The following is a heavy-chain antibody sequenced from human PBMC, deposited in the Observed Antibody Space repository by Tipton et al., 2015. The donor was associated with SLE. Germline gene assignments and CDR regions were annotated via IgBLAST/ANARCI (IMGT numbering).Heavy chain of an antibody. CDR2: IYYRGST. Sequence: TLSLTCTVSGGSFSSGGYYWSWIRQHPGKGLEWIGYIYYRGSTYYNPSLKSRVTISVDTSKNQFALKLSSGTAADTAVYYCARDSYCGGDCSIWAFDIWGQWTMVTVAS. V-gene: IGHV4-31*03. J-gene: IGHJ3*02. CDR3: ARDSYCGGDCSIWAFDI. D-gene: IGHD2-21*01. CDR1: GGSFSSGGYY.